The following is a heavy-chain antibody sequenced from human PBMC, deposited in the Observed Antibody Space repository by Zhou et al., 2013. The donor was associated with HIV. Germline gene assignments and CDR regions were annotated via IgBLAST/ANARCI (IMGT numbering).Heavy chain of an antibody. CDR1: GGTFSSYA. J-gene: IGHJ6*03. D-gene: IGHD6-13*01. Sequence: QVQLVQSGAEVKKPGSSVKVSCKASGGTFSSYAISWVRQAPGQGLEWMGRIIPILGIANYAQKFQGRVTITADKSTSTAYMELSSLRSEDTAVYYCARGRYSSSGYYYYYMDVWGKGTTVTVSS. CDR3: ARGRYSSSGYYYYYMDV. CDR2: IIPILGIA. V-gene: IGHV1-69*04.